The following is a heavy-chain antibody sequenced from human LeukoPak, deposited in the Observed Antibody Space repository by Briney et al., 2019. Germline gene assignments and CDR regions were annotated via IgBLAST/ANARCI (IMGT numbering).Heavy chain of an antibody. CDR2: FDPEDGET. CDR1: GYTLTELS. CDR3: ATRGPSSWAFDY. D-gene: IGHD6-13*01. Sequence: ASVNVSCTVSGYTLTELSMHWVRQAPGKGLEWMGGFDPEDGETIYAQKFQGRVTMTEDTSTDTAYMELSSLRSEDTAAYCCATRGPSSWAFDYWGQGTLVAVSS. J-gene: IGHJ4*02. V-gene: IGHV1-24*01.